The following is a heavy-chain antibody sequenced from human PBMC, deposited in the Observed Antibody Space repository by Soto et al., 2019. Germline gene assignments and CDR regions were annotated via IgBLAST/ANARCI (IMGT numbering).Heavy chain of an antibody. V-gene: IGHV2-5*01. J-gene: IGHJ4*02. CDR1: AFSLSTNGAG. CDR2: IYWNEDK. Sequence: SGPTLVNPTQTLTLTCTFSAFSLSTNGAGVGWIRQPPGKPLEWLAVIYWNEDKRYSRSLKSRLSITKDTSKNQVVLTMTTMEPVDTATYYCVHTVMVHTLTGGHHFDYWGPGILVTVSS. CDR3: VHTVMVHTLTGGHHFDY. D-gene: IGHD2-8*01.